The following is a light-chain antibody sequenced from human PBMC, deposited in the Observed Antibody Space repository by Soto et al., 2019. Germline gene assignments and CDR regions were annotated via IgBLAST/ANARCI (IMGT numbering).Light chain of an antibody. CDR3: GSYTSTYVRI. J-gene: IGLJ1*01. Sequence: QSVLTQPASLSGSPGPSITISCTGTISDVGRYNYVSWYQQYPGRAPKLIIYEVTNRPSGVSDRFSGSKSGNVASLTISGLQAADEADYYCGSYTSTYVRIFGTGTKV. V-gene: IGLV2-14*01. CDR1: ISDVGRYNY. CDR2: EVT.